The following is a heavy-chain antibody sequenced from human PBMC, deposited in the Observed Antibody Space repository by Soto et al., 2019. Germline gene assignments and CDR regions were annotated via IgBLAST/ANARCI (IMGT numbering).Heavy chain of an antibody. Sequence: QVQLVQSGAEVKKPGSSVKVSCKASGGTFSSYTISWVRQAPGQGLEWMGRIIPILGIANYAQKYQGRVRITADKATSTAYMELSSLRSEDTAVYYCAMEYCSSTSCYRDYWGQGTLVTVSS. CDR3: AMEYCSSTSCYRDY. J-gene: IGHJ4*02. CDR1: GGTFSSYT. D-gene: IGHD2-2*02. CDR2: IIPILGIA. V-gene: IGHV1-69*02.